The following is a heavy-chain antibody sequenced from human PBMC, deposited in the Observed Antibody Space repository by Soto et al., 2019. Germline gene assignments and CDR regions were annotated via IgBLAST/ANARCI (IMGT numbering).Heavy chain of an antibody. CDR2: IWYDGSNK. Sequence: PGGSLRLSCAASGFTFSSYGMHWVRQAPGKGLEWVAVIWYDGSNKYYAESVKGRFTISRDNSKNTLYVQMNSLRAEDTAVYYCARATYFYDSSGYSGYGLDVWGQGTTVTVSS. CDR1: GFTFSSYG. CDR3: ARATYFYDSSGYSGYGLDV. V-gene: IGHV3-33*01. J-gene: IGHJ6*02. D-gene: IGHD3-22*01.